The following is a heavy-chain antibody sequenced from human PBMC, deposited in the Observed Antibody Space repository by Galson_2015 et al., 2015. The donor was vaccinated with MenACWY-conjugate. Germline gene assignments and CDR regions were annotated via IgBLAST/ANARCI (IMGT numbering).Heavy chain of an antibody. CDR1: GSTISNYW. CDR2: IHLVDSDT. V-gene: IGHV5-51*01. Sequence: QSGAEVKKPGESLKISCKVSGSTISNYWIAWVRQMPGKGLDYMGIIHLVDSDTRYRPSFQGQVTISADKSISTAYLQWNSLKASDTAIYYCVTTGSAGTVGWFDPWGQGTLVTVSS. J-gene: IGHJ5*02. D-gene: IGHD4-23*01. CDR3: VTTGSAGTVGWFDP.